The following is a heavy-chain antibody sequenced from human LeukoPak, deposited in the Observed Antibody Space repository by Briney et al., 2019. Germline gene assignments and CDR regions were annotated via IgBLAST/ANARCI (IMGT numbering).Heavy chain of an antibody. CDR3: AKDLVPLTPHNWGYAFDI. CDR2: ISWNSGSI. Sequence: GGSLRLSCAASGFTFDDYAMHWVRQAPGKGLEWVSGISWNSGSIGYADSVKGRFTISRDNSKNTLYLQMNSLRAEDTAVYYCAKDLVPLTPHNWGYAFDIWGQGTMVTVSS. CDR1: GFTFDDYA. D-gene: IGHD7-27*01. V-gene: IGHV3-9*01. J-gene: IGHJ3*02.